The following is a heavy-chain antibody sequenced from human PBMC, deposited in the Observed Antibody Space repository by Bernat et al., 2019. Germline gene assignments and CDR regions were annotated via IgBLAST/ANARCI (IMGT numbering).Heavy chain of an antibody. CDR2: ISYDGSNK. D-gene: IGHD3-22*01. CDR3: AKGGLYYDSSDAFDI. Sequence: QVQLVESGGGVVQPGRSLRLSCAASGFTFSSYGMHWVRQAPGKGLEWVAVISYDGSNKYYADSVKGRFTISRDNSKNTLYLQMNSLRAEDTAVYYCAKGGLYYDSSDAFDIWGQGTMVTVSS. V-gene: IGHV3-30*18. J-gene: IGHJ3*02. CDR1: GFTFSSYG.